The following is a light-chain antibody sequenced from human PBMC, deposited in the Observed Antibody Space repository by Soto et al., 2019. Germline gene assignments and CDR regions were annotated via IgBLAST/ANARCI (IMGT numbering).Light chain of an antibody. CDR2: GAS. V-gene: IGKV3-20*01. CDR1: QSVSGSY. Sequence: EIVVTQSPGTLSLSPGERATLSCRASQSVSGSYLAWYQQKPGQAPRLLIYGASSRATGIPDRFSGSGSGTEFTLTISRLEPEDFAVYYCQQYGSSPLTFGRGTKVEIK. CDR3: QQYGSSPLT. J-gene: IGKJ4*01.